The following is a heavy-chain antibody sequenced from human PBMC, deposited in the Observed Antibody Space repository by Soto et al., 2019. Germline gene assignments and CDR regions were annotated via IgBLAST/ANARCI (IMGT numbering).Heavy chain of an antibody. Sequence: GASVKVSCKASGYTFTSYGISWVRQAPGQGLEWMGWISAYNGNTNYAQKLQGRVTMTTDTSTSTAYMELRSLRSDDTAVYYCAREGYSICWYSWGITCNAFYIWGQGTMVPVSS. CDR1: GYTFTSYG. J-gene: IGHJ3*02. CDR3: AREGYSICWYSWGITCNAFYI. CDR2: ISAYNGNT. V-gene: IGHV1-18*01. D-gene: IGHD6-19*01.